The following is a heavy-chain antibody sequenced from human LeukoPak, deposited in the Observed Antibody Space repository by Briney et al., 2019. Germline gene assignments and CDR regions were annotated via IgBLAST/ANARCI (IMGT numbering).Heavy chain of an antibody. CDR3: AKDQEVSSGWHDGGFDY. D-gene: IGHD6-19*01. V-gene: IGHV3-30*18. CDR1: GFTFSSYG. Sequence: GGSLRLSCVASGFTFSSYGMHWVRQAPGKGLEWVAVISYDGSNKYYADSVKGRFTISRDNSKNTLYLQMNSLRAEDTAVYYCAKDQEVSSGWHDGGFDYWGQGTLVTVSS. CDR2: ISYDGSNK. J-gene: IGHJ4*02.